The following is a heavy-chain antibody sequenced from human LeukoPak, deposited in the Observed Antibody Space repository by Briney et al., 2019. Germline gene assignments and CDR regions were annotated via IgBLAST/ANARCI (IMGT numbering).Heavy chain of an antibody. CDR1: GITFSSYA. J-gene: IGHJ4*02. V-gene: IGHV3-23*01. CDR2: ISGSGGTT. CDR3: AKKAGSRTDQYPLDY. Sequence: PGGSLRLSCAASGITFSSYAMSWVRQAPGKGLEWVSVISGSGGTTYYADSVEGRFTISRDNSKNTLYLQMSSLRAEDTAVYYCAKKAGSRTDQYPLDYWGQGTLVTVSS. D-gene: IGHD2-15*01.